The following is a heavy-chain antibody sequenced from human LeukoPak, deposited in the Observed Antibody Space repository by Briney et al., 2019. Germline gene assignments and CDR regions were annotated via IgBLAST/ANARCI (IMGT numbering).Heavy chain of an antibody. CDR1: GYTFTGYY. Sequence: ASVKVSCKASGYTFTGYYMHWVRQAPGQGLEWMGWINPNSGGTNHAQKFQGRVTMTRDTSISTAYMELSRLRSDDTAVYYCARVLGDIVATIVYWGQGTLVTVSS. CDR3: ARVLGDIVATIVY. V-gene: IGHV1-2*02. J-gene: IGHJ4*02. D-gene: IGHD5-12*01. CDR2: INPNSGGT.